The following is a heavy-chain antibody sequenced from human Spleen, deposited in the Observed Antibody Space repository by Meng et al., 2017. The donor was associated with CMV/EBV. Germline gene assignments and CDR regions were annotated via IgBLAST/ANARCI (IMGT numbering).Heavy chain of an antibody. J-gene: IGHJ6*02. D-gene: IGHD3-3*01. CDR3: AREGAGIGRGFLGGGYYYYGMDV. CDR1: GGSFSGYY. V-gene: IGHV4-34*01. Sequence: SQTLSLTCAVYGGSFSGYYWNWIRQPPGKGLEWIGEINHSGSTNYNPSLKSRVTISVDTSKNQFSLKLSSVTAADTAVYYCAREGAGIGRGFLGGGYYYYGMDVWGQGTTVTVSS. CDR2: INHSGST.